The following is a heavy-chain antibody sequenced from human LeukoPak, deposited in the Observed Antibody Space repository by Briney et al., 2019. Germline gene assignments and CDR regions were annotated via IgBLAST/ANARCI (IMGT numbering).Heavy chain of an antibody. V-gene: IGHV1-2*02. J-gene: IGHJ4*02. D-gene: IGHD1-1*01. CDR2: INPNSGGT. CDR3: ARDLIQLELYYFDY. Sequence: ASVKLSFKASGYTFTGYYLDWVRQAPGQGLEWMGWINPNSGGTNYAQKFQGRVTMTRDTSISTAYMELSRLRSDDTAVYYCARDLIQLELYYFDYWGQGTLVTVSS. CDR1: GYTFTGYY.